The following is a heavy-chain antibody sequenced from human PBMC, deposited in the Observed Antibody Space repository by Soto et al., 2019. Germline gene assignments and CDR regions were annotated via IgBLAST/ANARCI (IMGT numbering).Heavy chain of an antibody. D-gene: IGHD6-19*01. Sequence: QVQLLQSGAEVRKPGASVKVSCKASGYTFADYAIHWVRLAPGQSLEWMGWINGGDGRTRYSQNFQDRVTFTRDTSATPAYMELNSLSSEDTAVYYCAQSSGWYALHYWGQGTLVTVSS. J-gene: IGHJ4*02. CDR1: GYTFADYA. V-gene: IGHV1-3*01. CDR2: INGGDGRT. CDR3: AQSSGWYALHY.